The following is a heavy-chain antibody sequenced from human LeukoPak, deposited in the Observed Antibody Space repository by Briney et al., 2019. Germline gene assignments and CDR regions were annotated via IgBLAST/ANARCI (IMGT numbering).Heavy chain of an antibody. CDR2: IYYSGST. Sequence: SETLSLTCTVSGGSISSYYWSWIRQPPGKGLEWIGYIYYSGSTNYNPSLKSRVTISVDTSKNQFSLKLSSVTAADTAVYYCASAGTLEWFNWFDPWGQGTLVTVSS. D-gene: IGHD3-3*01. J-gene: IGHJ5*02. V-gene: IGHV4-59*01. CDR3: ASAGTLEWFNWFDP. CDR1: GGSISSYY.